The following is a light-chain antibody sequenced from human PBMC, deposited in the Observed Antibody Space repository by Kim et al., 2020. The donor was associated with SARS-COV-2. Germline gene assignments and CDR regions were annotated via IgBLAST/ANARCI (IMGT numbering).Light chain of an antibody. V-gene: IGKV1-8*01. CDR3: QNYYSYPRT. J-gene: IGKJ1*01. CDR2: AAS. Sequence: IRMTQSPSSFSASTGDRVTITCRAGQVISSYLAWYQQKPGRAPKLLIYAASTLQSGVPSRFSGSGSGTDFTLTISCLQSEDFATYYCQNYYSYPRTFGQGTKVEIK. CDR1: QVISSY.